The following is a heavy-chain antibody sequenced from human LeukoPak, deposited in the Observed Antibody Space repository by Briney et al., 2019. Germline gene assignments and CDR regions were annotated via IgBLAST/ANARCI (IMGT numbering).Heavy chain of an antibody. Sequence: SETLSLTCAVYGGSFSGYYWSWIRQPPGKGLEWIGEINHSGSTNYNPSLKSRVTISVDTSKNQFSLKLSSVTAADTAVYYCARGFMVTYYYYYYMDVWGKGTTVTVSS. V-gene: IGHV4-34*01. J-gene: IGHJ6*03. CDR3: ARGFMVTYYYYYYMDV. CDR1: GGSFSGYY. CDR2: INHSGST. D-gene: IGHD3-10*01.